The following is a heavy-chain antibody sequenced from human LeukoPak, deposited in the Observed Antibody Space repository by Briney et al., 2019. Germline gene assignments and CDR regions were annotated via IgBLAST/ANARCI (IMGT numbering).Heavy chain of an antibody. CDR2: IIPLFGTT. D-gene: IGHD5-18*01. Sequence: GASVKVSCKASGGTFSSYGITWVRQAPGQGLQWMGGIIPLFGTTDYAQRFQGRVTITADVSTSTAYMELSSLRSEDTAVYYCARGVGYNYGLYYQYGMDVWGQGTTVTVSS. CDR3: ARGVGYNYGLYYQYGMDV. CDR1: GGTFSSYG. J-gene: IGHJ6*02. V-gene: IGHV1-69*13.